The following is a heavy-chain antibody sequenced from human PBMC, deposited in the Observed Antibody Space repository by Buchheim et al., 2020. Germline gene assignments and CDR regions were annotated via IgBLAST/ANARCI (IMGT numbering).Heavy chain of an antibody. J-gene: IGHJ3*02. CDR1: GGSMDPYY. Sequence: QVQLQESGPGVVKPSETLSLTCTVSGGSMDPYYRSWIRQTPGKGLEWIGFIYYNGIINYNHSLNGRVTISIDTSKNQFSLRVMSVTAADTAVYYCARDAGPRLGFDAFDIWGQGT. CDR3: ARDAGPRLGFDAFDI. CDR2: IYYNGII. D-gene: IGHD6-19*01. V-gene: IGHV4-59*01.